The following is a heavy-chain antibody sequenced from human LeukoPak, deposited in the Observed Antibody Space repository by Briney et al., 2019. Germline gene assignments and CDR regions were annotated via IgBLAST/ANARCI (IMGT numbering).Heavy chain of an antibody. CDR1: GGTFSSYA. J-gene: IGHJ3*02. V-gene: IGHV1-69*05. D-gene: IGHD4/OR15-4a*01. Sequence: SVKVSCKASGGTFSSYAISWVRQAPGQGLEWMGGIIPIFGTANYAQKFQGRVTITTDESTSTAYMELSSLRSEDTAVYYCARDSSRLTTDAFDIWGQGTTVTVSS. CDR2: IIPIFGTA. CDR3: ARDSSRLTTDAFDI.